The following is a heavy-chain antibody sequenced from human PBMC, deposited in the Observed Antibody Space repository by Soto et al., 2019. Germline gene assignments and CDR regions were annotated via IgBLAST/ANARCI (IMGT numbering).Heavy chain of an antibody. CDR2: INPSGGST. Sequence: ASVKVSCQASGYTFTSYYMHWVRQARGQGLEWMGIINPSGGSTSYAKTFQGRVTMTRDTSTSTVYLALTILISEDTAVYYSSIVLKWNHASAFDIGGQGTMVTVSS. CDR1: GYTFTSYY. D-gene: IGHD1-20*01. J-gene: IGHJ3*02. CDR3: SIVLKWNHASAFDI. V-gene: IGHV1-46*01.